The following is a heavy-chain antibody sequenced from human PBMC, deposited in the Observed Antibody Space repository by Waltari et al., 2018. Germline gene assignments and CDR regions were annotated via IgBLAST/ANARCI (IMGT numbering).Heavy chain of an antibody. J-gene: IGHJ3*02. CDR1: GGSFSGYY. CDR2: INHSGST. Sequence: QVQLQQWGAGLLKPSETLSLTCAVYGGSFSGYYWSWIRQPPGKGLEWIGEINHSGSTNYNPSLKSRVTISVDTSKNQFSLKLSSVTAADTAVYYCASGSTGYSSGGDAFDIWGQGTMVTVSS. D-gene: IGHD6-19*01. CDR3: ASGSTGYSSGGDAFDI. V-gene: IGHV4-34*01.